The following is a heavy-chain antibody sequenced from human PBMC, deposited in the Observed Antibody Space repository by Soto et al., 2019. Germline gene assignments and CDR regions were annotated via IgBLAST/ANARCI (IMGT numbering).Heavy chain of an antibody. D-gene: IGHD2-2*01. CDR1: GFMFSSYS. CDR3: ARDTGPAGVSASWPGYGMDV. V-gene: IGHV3-21*01. CDR2: ISSSSSYT. Sequence: PGGSLRLSCGASGFMFSSYSMNWVRQAPGKGLEWVSSISSSSSYTFHTDSVKGRFTISRDNAKNSLYLEMNFLRVEDTAEYYCARDTGPAGVSASWPGYGMDVWGQGTTVTVSS. J-gene: IGHJ6*02.